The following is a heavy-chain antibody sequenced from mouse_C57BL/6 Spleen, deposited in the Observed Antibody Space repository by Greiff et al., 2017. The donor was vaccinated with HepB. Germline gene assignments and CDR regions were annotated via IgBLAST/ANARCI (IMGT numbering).Heavy chain of an antibody. V-gene: IGHV1-80*01. J-gene: IGHJ3*01. CDR3: ARGDGSSSLAY. D-gene: IGHD1-1*01. Sequence: QVQLQQSGAELVKPGASVKISCKASGYAFSSYWMNWVKQRPGKGLEWIGQIYPGDGDNNYNRKFKGKATWTADKYSSTAYMQLSSLTSEDSAVYFCARGDGSSSLAYWGQGTLVTVSA. CDR1: GYAFSSYW. CDR2: IYPGDGDN.